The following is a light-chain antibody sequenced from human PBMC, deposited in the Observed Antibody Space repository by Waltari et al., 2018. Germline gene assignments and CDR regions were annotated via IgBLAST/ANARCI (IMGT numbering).Light chain of an antibody. Sequence: DIQMTQSPSTLSASVGDTFPITCRASQTISSWLAWYQQKPGRAPKLLIYKATTLEGGVPSRFSGSGSGTECTLTISSLQPDDFATYYCQQYKSYPWTFGQGTKVEVK. J-gene: IGKJ1*01. CDR1: QTISSW. CDR2: KAT. CDR3: QQYKSYPWT. V-gene: IGKV1-5*03.